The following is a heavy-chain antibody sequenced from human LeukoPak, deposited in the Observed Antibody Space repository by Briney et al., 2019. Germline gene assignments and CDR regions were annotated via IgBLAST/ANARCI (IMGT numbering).Heavy chain of an antibody. CDR2: ISGSGGGT. D-gene: IGHD1-7*01. CDR1: GFTFTTYA. CDR3: AKGTRDAGYYFDC. Sequence: GGYLRLSCAASGFTFTTYAMSWVRQAPGKGLEWVSLISGSGGGTYYADSVKGRFTISRDNSKNMVYLQVNSLRADDTAVYYCAKGTRDAGYYFDCWGQGTLVTVSS. V-gene: IGHV3-23*01. J-gene: IGHJ4*02.